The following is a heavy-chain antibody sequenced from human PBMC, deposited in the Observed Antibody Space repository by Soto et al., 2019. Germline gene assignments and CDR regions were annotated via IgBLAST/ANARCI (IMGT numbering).Heavy chain of an antibody. CDR3: ARGSCSSTSCYKEYYFDL. D-gene: IGHD2-2*02. CDR1: GGTFSGYA. CDR2: IIPMFGTS. V-gene: IGHV1-69*01. Sequence: QVQLVQSGAEVKKPGSSVKVSCKASGGTFSGYAISWVRQAPGQGLEWMGEIIPMFGTSNYAQKFQGRVTITADESTSTAYRELSSLRSEDTAVYYCARGSCSSTSCYKEYYFDLWGQVTLVTVSS. J-gene: IGHJ4*02.